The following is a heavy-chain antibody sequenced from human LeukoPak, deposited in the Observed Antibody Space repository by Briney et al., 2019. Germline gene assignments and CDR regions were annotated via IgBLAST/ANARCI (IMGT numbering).Heavy chain of an antibody. CDR1: GFTFSTYG. D-gene: IGHD2-8*02. CDR3: AKEGWDKGYWYGRIDY. CDR2: ISNDGNKK. J-gene: IGHJ4*02. Sequence: GGSLRLSCAATGFTFSTYGMHWVHQAPGKGLEWVAAISNDGNKKYYADSVKGRFTISRDNPKNTLFLQMNSLRAEDTAVYYCAKEGWDKGYWYGRIDYWGQGTLVTVSS. V-gene: IGHV3-30*18.